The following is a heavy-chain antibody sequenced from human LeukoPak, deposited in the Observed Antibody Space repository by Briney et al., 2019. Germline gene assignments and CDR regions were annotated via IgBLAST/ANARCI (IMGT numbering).Heavy chain of an antibody. Sequence: GGSLRLSCAASGFTFSSYSMNWVRQAPGKGLEWVSYISSSSSTIYYADSVKGRFTISRDNAKNSLYLQMNSLRAEDTAVYYCARRSDYYGSGSYYAPDYWGQGTLVTVSS. D-gene: IGHD3-10*01. CDR3: ARRSDYYGSGSYYAPDY. V-gene: IGHV3-48*01. CDR1: GFTFSSYS. J-gene: IGHJ4*02. CDR2: ISSSSSTI.